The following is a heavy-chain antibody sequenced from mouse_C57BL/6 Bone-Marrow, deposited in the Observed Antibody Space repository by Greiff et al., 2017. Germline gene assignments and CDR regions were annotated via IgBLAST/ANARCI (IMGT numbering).Heavy chain of an antibody. D-gene: IGHD2-1*01. J-gene: IGHJ2*01. V-gene: IGHV1-55*01. Sequence: QVHVKQPGAELVKPGASVKMSCKASGYTFTSYWITWVKQRPGQGLEWIGDIYPGSGSTNYNEKFKSKATLTVDTSSSTAYMQLSSLTSEDSAVYYCARSFYFPTFDYWGQGTTLTVCS. CDR2: IYPGSGST. CDR3: ARSFYFPTFDY. CDR1: GYTFTSYW.